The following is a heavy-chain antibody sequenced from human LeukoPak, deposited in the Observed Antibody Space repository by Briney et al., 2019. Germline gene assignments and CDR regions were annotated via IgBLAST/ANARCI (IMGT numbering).Heavy chain of an antibody. CDR1: GYTFTGYY. V-gene: IGHV1-2*02. Sequence: ASVKVSCKASGYTFTGYYMHWVRQAPGRGLEWMGWINPNSGGTNYAQKFQGRVTMTRDTSTSTVYMELSSLRSEDTAVYYCARGGVYYDSSGYLYYWGQGTLVTVSS. CDR3: ARGGVYYDSSGYLYY. CDR2: INPNSGGT. D-gene: IGHD3-22*01. J-gene: IGHJ4*02.